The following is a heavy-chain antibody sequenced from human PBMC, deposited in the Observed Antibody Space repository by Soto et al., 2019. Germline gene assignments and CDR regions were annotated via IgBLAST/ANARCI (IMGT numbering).Heavy chain of an antibody. D-gene: IGHD6-6*01. J-gene: IGHJ6*02. V-gene: IGHV3-30*18. CDR2: ISYDGSNK. CDR1: GLTFSSYG. Sequence: QVQLVESGGGVVQPGRSLRLSCEASGLTFSSYGMHWVRQAPGKGLEWVAVISYDGSNKYYADSVKGRFTISRDNSKNTLYLQMNSLRAEDTAVYYCAKDASSSSSWYYYYYGMDVWGQGTTVTVSS. CDR3: AKDASSSSSWYYYYYGMDV.